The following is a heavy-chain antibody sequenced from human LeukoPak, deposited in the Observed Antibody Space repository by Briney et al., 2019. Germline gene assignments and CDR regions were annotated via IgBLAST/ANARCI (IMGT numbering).Heavy chain of an antibody. CDR3: AREGRYYYYSSRYYGLDY. D-gene: IGHD3-22*01. CDR2: IYSGGST. CDR1: GFTVSSNY. V-gene: IGHV3-53*01. J-gene: IGHJ4*02. Sequence: GGSLRLSCATSGFTVSSNYMSWVRQAPGKGLEWVSVIYSGGSTYYADSVKGRFTISRDNSKNTLYLQMNSLRAEDTAVEYCAREGRYYYYSSRYYGLDYWGQGTLVTVSS.